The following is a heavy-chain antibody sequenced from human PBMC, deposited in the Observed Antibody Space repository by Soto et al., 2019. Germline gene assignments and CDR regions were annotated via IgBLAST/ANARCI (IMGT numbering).Heavy chain of an antibody. Sequence: GESLKISCTASGFTFGDYAMSWVRQAPGKGLEWVGFIRSKAYGGTTEYAASVKGRFTISRDDSKSIAYLQMNSLKTEDTAVYYCTRDTDYGDYFDYWGQGTLVTVSS. J-gene: IGHJ4*02. CDR3: TRDTDYGDYFDY. CDR1: GFTFGDYA. D-gene: IGHD4-17*01. V-gene: IGHV3-49*04. CDR2: IRSKAYGGTT.